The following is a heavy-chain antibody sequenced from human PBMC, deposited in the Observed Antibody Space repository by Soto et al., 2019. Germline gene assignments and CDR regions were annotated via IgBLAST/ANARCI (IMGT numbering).Heavy chain of an antibody. Sequence: ASVKVSCKASGYTFTSYYMHWVRQAPGQGLEWMGIINPSGGSTSYAQKFQGRVTMTRDTSTSTVYMELSSLRSEDTAVYYCARDTGEYGAYYNCFDTWGQGTLVTVSS. V-gene: IGHV1-46*01. CDR3: ARDTGEYGAYYNCFDT. D-gene: IGHD1-1*01. J-gene: IGHJ5*02. CDR1: GYTFTSYY. CDR2: INPSGGST.